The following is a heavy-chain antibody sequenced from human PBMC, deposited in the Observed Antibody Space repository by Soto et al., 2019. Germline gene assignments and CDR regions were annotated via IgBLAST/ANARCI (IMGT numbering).Heavy chain of an antibody. CDR3: AREGVAPYYYYGMDV. Sequence: ASVNVSCKASGYTFTRSGISWVRQAPGQGLEWMGWISTYNGDTNYAQTFQGRVTMTTDTSTSTAYMELRSLRSDDTAVYYCAREGVAPYYYYGMDVWGQGTPVTVSS. CDR1: GYTFTRSG. D-gene: IGHD5-12*01. CDR2: ISTYNGDT. J-gene: IGHJ6*02. V-gene: IGHV1-18*01.